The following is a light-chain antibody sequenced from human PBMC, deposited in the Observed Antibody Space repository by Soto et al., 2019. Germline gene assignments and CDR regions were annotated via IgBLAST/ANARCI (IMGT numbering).Light chain of an antibody. CDR2: EAY. V-gene: IGLV2-23*01. CDR1: SSDVGSYSL. CDR3: CSYAGSSTWV. J-gene: IGLJ3*02. Sequence: QSALTQPASVSGSPGQSITISCSGTSSDVGSYSLVSWFQQHPGKAPKLMIYEAYKRPSGVSNRSSGSKSGNTASLTISGLQAEDEADYYCCSYAGSSTWVFGGGTKLTVL.